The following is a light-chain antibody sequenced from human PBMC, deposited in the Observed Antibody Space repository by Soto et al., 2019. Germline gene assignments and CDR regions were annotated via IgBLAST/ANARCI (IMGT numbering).Light chain of an antibody. CDR3: GTWDSSLSAAV. Sequence: QSALTQPPSVSAAPGQEVTISCSGSSSNIGNNYVSWYQQLPGTAPKLLIYENNKQPSGIPDRFSGSKSGTSATLGITGVQPEDEADYYCGTWDSSLSAAVFGGGTQLTVL. CDR1: SSNIGNNY. V-gene: IGLV1-51*02. CDR2: ENN. J-gene: IGLJ7*01.